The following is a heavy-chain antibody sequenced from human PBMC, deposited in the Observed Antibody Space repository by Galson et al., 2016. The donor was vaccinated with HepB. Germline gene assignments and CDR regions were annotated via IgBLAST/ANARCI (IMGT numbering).Heavy chain of an antibody. V-gene: IGHV3-23*01. J-gene: IGHJ4*02. Sequence: SLRLSCAASGFTFINYAMSWVRQAPGKGLEWVSVISNSGGSTYYADSVKGRFTISRDNSKNTLYLQMSSLRAENTAMYYCARDYFCVGASCRGERGRFDYWGQGALVTVSS. CDR1: GFTFINYA. CDR2: ISNSGGST. D-gene: IGHD2-21*01. CDR3: ARDYFCVGASCRGERGRFDY.